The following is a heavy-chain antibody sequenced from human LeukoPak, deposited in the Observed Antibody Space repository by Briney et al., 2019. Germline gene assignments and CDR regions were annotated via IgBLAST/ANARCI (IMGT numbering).Heavy chain of an antibody. Sequence: GGSLRLSCGTSGFTFSSYGMSWVRQAPGKGLEWVSAISASGSTYYADSVKGRFTISRDNSKNTLYLQMNSLRAEDTAVYYCAKSGDYDFWSGYRLYYYYMDVWGKGTTVTVSS. V-gene: IGHV3-23*01. CDR2: ISASGST. J-gene: IGHJ6*03. CDR1: GFTFSSYG. CDR3: AKSGDYDFWSGYRLYYYYMDV. D-gene: IGHD3-3*01.